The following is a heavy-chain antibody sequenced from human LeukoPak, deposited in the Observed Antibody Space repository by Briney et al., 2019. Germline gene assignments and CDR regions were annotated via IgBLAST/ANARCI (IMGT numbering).Heavy chain of an antibody. Sequence: PSETLSLTCTVSGGSTSSYYWSWIRQPPGKGLEWIGYIYYSGSTNYNPSLKSRVTISVDTSKNQFSLKLSSVTAADTAVYYCARVFSSGWYGSPGMDVWGKGTTVTVSS. CDR2: IYYSGST. D-gene: IGHD6-19*01. CDR3: ARVFSSGWYGSPGMDV. V-gene: IGHV4-59*01. CDR1: GGSTSSYY. J-gene: IGHJ6*04.